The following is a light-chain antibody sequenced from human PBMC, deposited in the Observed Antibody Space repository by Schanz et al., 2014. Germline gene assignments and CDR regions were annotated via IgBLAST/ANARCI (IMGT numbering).Light chain of an antibody. CDR1: QSVSTN. Sequence: EIVMTQSPATLSVSPGERATLSCRASQSVSTNLAWYQQKPGQAPRLLIYGASTRATGLPARFSGSGSGTEFTLTISRLQSEDFAIYYCQKYNNWPAALTFGGGTKVEIK. CDR3: QKYNNWPAALT. V-gene: IGKV3-15*01. CDR2: GAS. J-gene: IGKJ4*01.